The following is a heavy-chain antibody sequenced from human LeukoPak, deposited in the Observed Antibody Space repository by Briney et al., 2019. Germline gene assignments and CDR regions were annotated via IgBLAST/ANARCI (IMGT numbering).Heavy chain of an antibody. CDR2: INDSGST. CDR3: ARSGSGYLRYYFDY. V-gene: IGHV4-34*01. D-gene: IGHD5-12*01. CDR1: GGSFGGYY. Sequence: SETLSLTCAVYGGSFGGYYWSWIRQPPGKGLEWIGEINDSGSTYYNPSLKSRVTISVDTSKNQFSLKLRSVTAADTAVYYCARSGSGYLRYYFDYWGQGTLVTVSS. J-gene: IGHJ4*02.